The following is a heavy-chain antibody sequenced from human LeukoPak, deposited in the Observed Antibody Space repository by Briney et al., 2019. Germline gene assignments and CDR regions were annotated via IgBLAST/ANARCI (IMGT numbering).Heavy chain of an antibody. CDR3: ARLMVRGVIDDY. V-gene: IGHV1-3*01. CDR1: GYTFTSYA. J-gene: IGHJ4*02. CDR2: INAGNGNT. D-gene: IGHD3-10*01. Sequence: ASVKVSCKASGYTFTSYAMHWVRQAPGQRLEWMGWINAGNGNTKYSQKFQGRVTITRDTSASTAYMGLSSLRSEDTVVYYCARLMVRGVIDDYWGQGTLVTVSS.